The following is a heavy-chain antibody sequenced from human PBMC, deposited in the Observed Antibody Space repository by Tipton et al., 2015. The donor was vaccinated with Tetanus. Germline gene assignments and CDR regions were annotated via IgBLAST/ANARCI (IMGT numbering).Heavy chain of an antibody. CDR2: VYRSGVT. CDR1: GGSMDGFY. D-gene: IGHD2-8*02. CDR3: ARVLRYSTSGGWDDAFDI. J-gene: IGHJ3*02. Sequence: TLSLTCTVSGGSMDGFYWSWIRQSAGKGLEWIGRVYRSGVTTYNPSLKSRVTMSMDASRNQFSLTLTSATLADTAVYYCARVLRYSTSGGWDDAFDIWGQGTTVTVSS. V-gene: IGHV4-4*07.